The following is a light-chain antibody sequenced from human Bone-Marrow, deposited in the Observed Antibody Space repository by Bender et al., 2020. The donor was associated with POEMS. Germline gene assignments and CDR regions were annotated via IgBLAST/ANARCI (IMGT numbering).Light chain of an antibody. CDR1: SSDVGSYNL. Sequence: QSALTQPASVSGSPGQSITISCTGTSSDVGSYNLVSWYQQLPGKAPKLMIYEVTKRPSGLSNRFSGSKSGNTASLTISGLQAEDEADYYCSSYAGSTNFVVFGGGTKLTVL. J-gene: IGLJ2*01. V-gene: IGLV2-23*02. CDR2: EVT. CDR3: SSYAGSTNFVV.